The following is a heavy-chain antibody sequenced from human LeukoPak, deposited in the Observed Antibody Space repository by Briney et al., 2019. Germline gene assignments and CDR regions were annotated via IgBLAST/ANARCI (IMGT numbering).Heavy chain of an antibody. CDR3: ARVHGDRTTKGGNAFDI. D-gene: IGHD4-17*01. V-gene: IGHV3-53*01. Sequence: GGSLRLSCAASGFTVSSNYMSWVRQAPGKGLEWVSVIYSGGSTYYADSVKGRFTISRDNSKNTLYLQMNSLRAEDTAVYYCARVHGDRTTKGGNAFDIWGQGAMVTVSS. J-gene: IGHJ3*02. CDR2: IYSGGST. CDR1: GFTVSSNY.